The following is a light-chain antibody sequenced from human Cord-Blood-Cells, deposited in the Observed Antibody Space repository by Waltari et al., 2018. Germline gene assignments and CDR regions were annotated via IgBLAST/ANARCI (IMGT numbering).Light chain of an antibody. CDR2: DAS. Sequence: QSALNQPASVSGSPGQSITISCTGTSSDVGGYNYVSWYQQHQGKAPRLMIYDASNRPSGVSNRFSGDKAGNTAALSSSGLQAEDEADYYCSSYTSSSTYVVFGGGTKLTVL. CDR3: SSYTSSSTYVV. CDR1: SSDVGGYNY. V-gene: IGLV2-14*01. J-gene: IGLJ2*01.